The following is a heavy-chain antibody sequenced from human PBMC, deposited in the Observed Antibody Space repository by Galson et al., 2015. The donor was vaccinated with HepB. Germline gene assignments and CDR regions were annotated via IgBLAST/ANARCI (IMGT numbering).Heavy chain of an antibody. CDR2: INPNSGGT. CDR1: GSTFTGYY. CDR3: ARGGTMVRGVTVYYYGMDV. J-gene: IGHJ6*02. Sequence: SVKVSCKASGSTFTGYYMHWVRQAPGQGLEWMGRINPNSGGTNYAQKFQGRVTMTRDTSISTAYMELSRLRSDDTAVYYCARGGTMVRGVTVYYYGMDVWGQGTTVTVSS. V-gene: IGHV1-2*06. D-gene: IGHD3-10*01.